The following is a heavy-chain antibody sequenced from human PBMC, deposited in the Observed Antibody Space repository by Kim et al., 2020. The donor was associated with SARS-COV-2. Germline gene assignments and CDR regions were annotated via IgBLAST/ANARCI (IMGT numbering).Heavy chain of an antibody. V-gene: IGHV4-31*03. CDR1: GGSISSGGYY. Sequence: SETLSLTCTVSGGSISSGGYYWSWIRQHPGKGLEWIGYIYYSGSTYYNPSLKSRVTISVDTSKNQFSLKLSSVTAADTAVYYCARDNNPNDSSGLLNPVDAFDIWGQGTMVTVSS. J-gene: IGHJ3*02. D-gene: IGHD6-19*01. CDR2: IYYSGST. CDR3: ARDNNPNDSSGLLNPVDAFDI.